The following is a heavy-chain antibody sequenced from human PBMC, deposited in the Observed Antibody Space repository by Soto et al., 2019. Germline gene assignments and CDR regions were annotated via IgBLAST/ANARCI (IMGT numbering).Heavy chain of an antibody. V-gene: IGHV1-69*08. CDR1: GGTFSSYT. D-gene: IGHD3-22*01. Sequence: QVQLVQSGAEVKKPGSSVKVSCKASGGTFSSYTISWVRQAPGQGLEWMGKIIPILGTANYAQKFQGRVTITADKSTSTADMEMSSLRSEDTAVYYCSRDFHYDLTGEANHWGQGTLVTVSS. CDR3: SRDFHYDLTGEANH. J-gene: IGHJ5*02. CDR2: IIPILGTA.